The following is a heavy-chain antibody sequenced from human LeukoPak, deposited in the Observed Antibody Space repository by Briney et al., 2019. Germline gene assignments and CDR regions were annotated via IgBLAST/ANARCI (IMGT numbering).Heavy chain of an antibody. J-gene: IGHJ4*02. Sequence: GGSLRLSCAASGFTFSDYPMAWLRQAPGKGPEWVSAVSGSGDRTIYADSVKGRFTISRGNSKNMVSLQMNSLKAEDTALYYCAKELWEGSGYVDYWGQGILVTVSS. CDR2: VSGSGDRT. V-gene: IGHV3-23*01. CDR1: GFTFSDYP. CDR3: AKELWEGSGYVDY. D-gene: IGHD3-3*01.